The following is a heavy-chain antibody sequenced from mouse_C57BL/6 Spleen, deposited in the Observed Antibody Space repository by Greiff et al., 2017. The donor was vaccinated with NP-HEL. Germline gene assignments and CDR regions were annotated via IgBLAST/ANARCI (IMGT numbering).Heavy chain of an antibody. V-gene: IGHV1-9*01. CDR2: ILPGSGST. Sequence: QVQLKESGAELMKPGASVKLSCKATGYTFTGYWIEWVKQRPGHGLEWIGEILPGSGSTNYNEKFKGKATFTADTSSNTAYMQLSSLTTEDSAIYYCAREAPLTVVAHWYFDVWGTGTTVTVSS. D-gene: IGHD1-1*01. CDR3: AREAPLTVVAHWYFDV. J-gene: IGHJ1*03. CDR1: GYTFTGYW.